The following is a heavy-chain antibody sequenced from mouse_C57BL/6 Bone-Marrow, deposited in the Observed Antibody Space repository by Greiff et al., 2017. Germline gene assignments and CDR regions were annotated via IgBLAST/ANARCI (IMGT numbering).Heavy chain of an antibody. V-gene: IGHV1-53*01. CDR2: INPSNGGT. J-gene: IGHJ1*03. CDR3: ARLGGYYVGWYLEV. Sequence: QVQLQQPGPELVKPGASVKLSCKASGYTFTSYWMHWVKQRPGQGLEWIGNINPSNGGTTYNEKFKSKATLTVDKSSSTAYMQLSSLTSEDSAVYYGARLGGYYVGWYLEVWGTGTTVTVSS. D-gene: IGHD2-3*01. CDR1: GYTFTSYW.